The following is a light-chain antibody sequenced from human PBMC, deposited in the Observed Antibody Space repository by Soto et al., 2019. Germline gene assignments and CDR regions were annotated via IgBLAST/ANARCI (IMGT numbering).Light chain of an antibody. J-gene: IGLJ3*02. CDR1: SSDVGGYKY. V-gene: IGLV2-14*01. CDR3: AAWDDSLSGLWV. Sequence: QSALTQPASVSGSPGQSITISCTGTSSDVGGYKYVSWYQQHPDKAPKLIIFEVSNRPSGISSRFSGSKSGNTASLTISGLRSEDEADYYCAAWDDSLSGLWVFGGGTKLTVL. CDR2: EVS.